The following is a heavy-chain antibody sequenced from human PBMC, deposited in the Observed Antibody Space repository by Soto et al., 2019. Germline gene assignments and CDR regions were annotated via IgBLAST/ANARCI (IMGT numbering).Heavy chain of an antibody. Sequence: SVEVSWKASGGTLSSCAICWVRQAPGQGLEWMGGIIPIFGTANYAQKFQGRVTITADESTSTAYMELSSLRSEDTAVYYCARGGCTNGVCYPGDYYYGMDVWGQGTTVTVSS. V-gene: IGHV1-69*13. D-gene: IGHD2-8*01. CDR2: IIPIFGTA. CDR3: ARGGCTNGVCYPGDYYYGMDV. CDR1: GGTLSSCA. J-gene: IGHJ6*02.